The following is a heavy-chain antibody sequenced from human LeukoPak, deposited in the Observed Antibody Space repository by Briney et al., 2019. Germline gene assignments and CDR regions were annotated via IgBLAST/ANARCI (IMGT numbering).Heavy chain of an antibody. Sequence: GGSVRLSCATSGFSFNTYNMNWVRQAPGKGLEWVSCIDSHSNYKYYADSVKGRLSISRDNGKNSLFLQMNSLRPEDTAVYYCAREDGVVGGNSAFDIWGQGTVVTVSS. CDR3: AREDGVVGGNSAFDI. CDR1: GFSFNTYN. CDR2: IDSHSNYK. J-gene: IGHJ3*02. V-gene: IGHV3-21*01. D-gene: IGHD1-26*01.